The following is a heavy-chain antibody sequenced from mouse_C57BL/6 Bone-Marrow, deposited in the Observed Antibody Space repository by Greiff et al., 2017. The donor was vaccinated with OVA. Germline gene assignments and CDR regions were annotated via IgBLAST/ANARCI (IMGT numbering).Heavy chain of an antibody. D-gene: IGHD1-1*01. CDR2: IYPGSGNT. CDR3: ARGGSITPVVAGDY. Sequence: LVESGPELVKPGASVKISCKASGYSFTSYYIHWVKQRPGQGLEWIGWIYPGSGNTKYNEKFKGKATLTADTSSSTAYMQLSSLTSEDSAVYYCARGGSITPVVAGDYWGQGTTLTVSS. J-gene: IGHJ2*01. V-gene: IGHV1-66*01. CDR1: GYSFTSYY.